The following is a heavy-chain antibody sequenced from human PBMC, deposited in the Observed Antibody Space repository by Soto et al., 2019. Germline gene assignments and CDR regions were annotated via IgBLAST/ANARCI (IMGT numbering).Heavy chain of an antibody. CDR3: ARGAIGDSRYYYMDV. CDR1: GYTFITYA. D-gene: IGHD4-17*01. Sequence: QVQLVQSGAEVKKPGASVRVSCKASGYTFITYAMHWVRQAPGQGLEWLGWIIAGNSKTKYSQKFQGRVAITGDTSANTAYMQLSSLRSEDTAVYYCARGAIGDSRYYYMDVWGEGTTVTVSS. CDR2: IIAGNSKT. V-gene: IGHV1-3*01. J-gene: IGHJ6*03.